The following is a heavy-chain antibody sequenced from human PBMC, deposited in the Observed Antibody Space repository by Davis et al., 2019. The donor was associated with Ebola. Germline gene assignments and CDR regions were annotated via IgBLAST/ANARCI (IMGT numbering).Heavy chain of an antibody. CDR3: TTDIVIRYYDILTGYYNFDY. CDR1: GFTFSNAW. CDR2: IKSKTDGGTT. Sequence: GESLKISCAASGFTFSNAWMSWVRQAPGKGLEWVGRIKSKTDGGTTDYAAPVKGRFTISRDDSKNTLYLQMNSLKTEDTAVYYCTTDIVIRYYDILTGYYNFDYWGQGTLVTVSS. D-gene: IGHD3-9*01. V-gene: IGHV3-15*01. J-gene: IGHJ4*02.